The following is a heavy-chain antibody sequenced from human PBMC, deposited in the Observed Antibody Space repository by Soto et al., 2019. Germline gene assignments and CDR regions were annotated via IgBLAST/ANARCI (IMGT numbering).Heavy chain of an antibody. D-gene: IGHD6-19*01. V-gene: IGHV3-64*01. CDR1: GFTFSSYA. CDR2: ISSNGGST. J-gene: IGHJ4*02. Sequence: GGSLRLSCAASGFTFSSYAMHWVRQAPGKGLEYVSAISSNGGSTYYANSVKGRFTISRDNSKNTLYLQMGSLRAEDMAVYYCARHEAVAGGVDYWGQGTLVTVSS. CDR3: ARHEAVAGGVDY.